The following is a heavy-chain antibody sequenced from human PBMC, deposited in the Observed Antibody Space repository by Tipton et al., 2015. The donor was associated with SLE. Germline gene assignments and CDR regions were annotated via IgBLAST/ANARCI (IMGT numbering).Heavy chain of an antibody. J-gene: IGHJ4*02. D-gene: IGHD2-15*01. Sequence: SLRLSCAASGFTFSNAWMSWVRQAPGKGLEWVSVIYSGGSTYYADSVKGRFTISRDNSKNTLYLQMNSLRAEDTAVYYYARVGVYCSGGSCSRPLDYWGQGTLVTVSS. CDR3: ARVGVYCSGGSCSRPLDY. CDR2: IYSGGST. CDR1: GFTFSNAW. V-gene: IGHV3-66*02.